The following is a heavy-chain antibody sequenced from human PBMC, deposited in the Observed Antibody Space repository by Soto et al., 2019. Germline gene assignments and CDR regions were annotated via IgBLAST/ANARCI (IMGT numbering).Heavy chain of an antibody. CDR3: EKGGYSYGPDY. Sequence: GGSLRLSCAASGFTFSSYWMHWVRQAPGKGLVWVSRINSDGSSTSYADSVKGRFTISRDNAKNTLYLQMNSLRAEDTAVHYCEKGGYSYGPDYWGQGTPVTVSS. J-gene: IGHJ4*02. V-gene: IGHV3-74*01. D-gene: IGHD5-18*01. CDR2: INSDGSST. CDR1: GFTFSSYW.